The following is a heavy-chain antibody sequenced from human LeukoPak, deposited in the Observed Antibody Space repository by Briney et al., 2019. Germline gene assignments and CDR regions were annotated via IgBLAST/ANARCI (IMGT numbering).Heavy chain of an antibody. CDR2: INHSGST. D-gene: IGHD2/OR15-2a*01. J-gene: IGHJ4*02. V-gene: IGHV4-34*01. CDR1: GGAFSGYY. Sequence: SETLSLTRAVYGGAFSGYYWSWVRPPPGKGLGWIGEINHSGSTNYNPSLKSRVTISADTSKNQFSLKLDSVTAADTAVYYCANSGLLRDPFNYWGQGTLVTVSS. CDR3: ANSGLLRDPFNY.